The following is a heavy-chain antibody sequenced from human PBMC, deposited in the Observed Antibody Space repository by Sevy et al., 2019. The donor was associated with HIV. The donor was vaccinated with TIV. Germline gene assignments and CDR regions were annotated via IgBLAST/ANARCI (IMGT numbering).Heavy chain of an antibody. CDR1: GGTFSSYA. CDR3: ARWGPRGYSYGTLDYYGMDV. J-gene: IGHJ6*02. V-gene: IGHV1-69*13. D-gene: IGHD5-18*01. CDR2: IIPIFGTA. Sequence: ASVKVSCKASGGTFSSYAISWVRQAPGQGLEWMGGIIPIFGTANYAQKFQDRVTITADESTSTAYMGLSSLRSEDTAVYYCARWGPRGYSYGTLDYYGMDVWGQGTTVTVSS.